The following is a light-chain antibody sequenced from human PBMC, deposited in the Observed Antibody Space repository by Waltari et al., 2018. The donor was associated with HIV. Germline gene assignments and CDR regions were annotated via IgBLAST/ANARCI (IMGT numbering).Light chain of an antibody. J-gene: IGLJ3*02. CDR3: SSYTSTSARV. CDR1: SNDVGGYNY. CDR2: EVS. V-gene: IGLV2-14*01. Sequence: QFALTQPASVSGSPGQSITISCTGSSNDVGGYNYVSWYQQTPGKAPKVLIYEVSNRPSGVSYRFSGSKSGNTASLVISGLQPEDEADYYCSSYTSTSARVFGGGTKVTVL.